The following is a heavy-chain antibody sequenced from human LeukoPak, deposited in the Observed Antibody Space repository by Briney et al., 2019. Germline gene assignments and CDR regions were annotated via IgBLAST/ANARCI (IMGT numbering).Heavy chain of an antibody. V-gene: IGHV4-59*01. CDR3: VREPPWSGWFDP. J-gene: IGHJ5*02. CDR1: GGSISSYY. Sequence: SETLSLTCTVSGGSISSYYWSWIRQPPGKGLEWIGEINHSGSTNYNPCLKSRVTISVDTSKSQFSLKLSSVTAADTAVYYCVREPPWSGWFDPWGQGTLVTVSS. D-gene: IGHD3-3*01. CDR2: INHSGST.